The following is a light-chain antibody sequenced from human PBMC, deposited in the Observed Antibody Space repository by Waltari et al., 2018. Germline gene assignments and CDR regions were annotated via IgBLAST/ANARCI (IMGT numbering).Light chain of an antibody. CDR2: KAS. V-gene: IGKV1-5*03. Sequence: DIQMTQSPSTLSASVGDRVTITCRASQSIDTWLAWYQQRPGKVRQPLIYKASSLGSGVSSRFSGSGSGTEFTLTISSLQPDDFATYYCQHYKTSSRTFGQGTKVEIK. CDR1: QSIDTW. CDR3: QHYKTSSRT. J-gene: IGKJ1*01.